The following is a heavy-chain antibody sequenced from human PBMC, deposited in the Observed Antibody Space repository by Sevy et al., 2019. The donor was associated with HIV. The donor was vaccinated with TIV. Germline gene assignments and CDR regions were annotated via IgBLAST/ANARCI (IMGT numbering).Heavy chain of an antibody. D-gene: IGHD1-1*01. CDR3: VRGTGIRNLYYFDH. Sequence: GGSLRLSCAASGFNFGSHAMHWVRQAPGKGLDWVAVISSDGNSQYSADSVKGRFTISRDNVKKSLYLQMNSLRVEDTAIYYCVRGTGIRNLYYFDHWGQGTLVTVSS. CDR2: ISSDGNSQ. CDR1: GFNFGSHA. V-gene: IGHV3-30*04. J-gene: IGHJ4*02.